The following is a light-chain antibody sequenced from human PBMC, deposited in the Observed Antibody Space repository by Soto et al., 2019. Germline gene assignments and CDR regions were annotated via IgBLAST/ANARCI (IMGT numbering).Light chain of an antibody. CDR2: EVS. CDR1: SSDVGGYNS. CDR3: SSYAGNNNFVV. V-gene: IGLV2-14*01. J-gene: IGLJ2*01. Sequence: QSALTQPASVSGSPGQSITISCTGTSSDVGGYNSVSWYQQHPGRAPKLMIYEVSNRPSGVSNRFSGSKSGNTASLTISGLQAEDEADYYCSSYAGNNNFVVFGGGTKVTVL.